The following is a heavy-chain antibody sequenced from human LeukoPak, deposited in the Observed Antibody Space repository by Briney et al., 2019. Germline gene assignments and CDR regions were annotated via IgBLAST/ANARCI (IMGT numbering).Heavy chain of an antibody. CDR2: IYSGGST. Sequence: GGSLRLSCAASGFTVSSNYMSWVRQAPGKGLEWVSVIYSGGSTYHADSVKGRFTISRDNSKNTLYLQMNSLRAEDTAVYYCARGNSAPHLNLDYWGREPWSPSPQ. CDR1: GFTVSSNY. J-gene: IGHJ4*02. CDR3: ARGNSAPHLNLDY. V-gene: IGHV3-53*01. D-gene: IGHD2/OR15-2a*01.